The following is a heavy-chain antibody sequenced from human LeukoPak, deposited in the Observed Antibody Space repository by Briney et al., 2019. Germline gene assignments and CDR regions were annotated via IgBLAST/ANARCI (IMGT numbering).Heavy chain of an antibody. CDR2: ISTNTWNP. Sequence: PGRSLRLSCAASGFTFTSYGMHWVRQAPGQGLEWMGWISTNTWNPTYAQGFTGRFVFSLDTSVSTAYLQISSLKAEDTAIYYCARDRDTSSNIYFDSWGQGTLVTVSS. V-gene: IGHV7-4-1*02. D-gene: IGHD2-2*01. J-gene: IGHJ4*02. CDR1: GFTFTSYG. CDR3: ARDRDTSSNIYFDS.